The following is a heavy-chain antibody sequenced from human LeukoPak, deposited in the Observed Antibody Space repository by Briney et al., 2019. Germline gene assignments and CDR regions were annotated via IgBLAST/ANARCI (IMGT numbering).Heavy chain of an antibody. CDR3: AREIVEDVTVWFDP. V-gene: IGHV1-24*01. CDR2: FDPEVGET. D-gene: IGHD3-22*01. J-gene: IGHJ5*02. Sequence: ASVKVSCKVSGYTLTELSMHWVRQAPGKGLEWMGGFDPEVGETIYAQKFQGRVTMTRNTSISTAYMELSSLRSEDTAVYYCAREIVEDVTVWFDPWGQGTLVTVSS. CDR1: GYTLTELS.